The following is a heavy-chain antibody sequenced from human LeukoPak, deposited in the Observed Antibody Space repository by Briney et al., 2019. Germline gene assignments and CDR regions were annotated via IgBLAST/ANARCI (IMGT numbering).Heavy chain of an antibody. D-gene: IGHD5/OR15-5a*01. J-gene: IGHJ4*02. CDR2: IGSDGSKK. V-gene: IGHV3-30*04. Sequence: GGSLRLSCVASGFMFSDHAFHWVRQSPDKGLEWVALIGSDGSKKFYADSVQGRFTVSRENSKNTLFLQMNTLRADDTAVYFCARQMTSTRLFDSWGQGTLVTVSS. CDR3: ARQMTSTRLFDS. CDR1: GFMFSDHA.